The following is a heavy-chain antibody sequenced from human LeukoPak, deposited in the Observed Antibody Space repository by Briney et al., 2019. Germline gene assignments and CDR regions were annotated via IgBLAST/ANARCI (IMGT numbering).Heavy chain of an antibody. Sequence: GASVKVSCKTSGYSFNSFDINWVRQAPGQGLEWMGRIIPILGIANYAQKFQGRVTITADKSTSTAYMELSSLRSEDTAVYYCARTPPRDYGSGSYYNDWGQGTLVTVSS. CDR1: GYSFNSFD. D-gene: IGHD3-10*01. V-gene: IGHV1-69*04. CDR2: IIPILGIA. CDR3: ARTPPRDYGSGSYYND. J-gene: IGHJ4*02.